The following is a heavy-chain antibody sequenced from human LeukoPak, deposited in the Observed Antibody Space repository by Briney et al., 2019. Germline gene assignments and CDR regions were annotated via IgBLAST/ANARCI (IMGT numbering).Heavy chain of an antibody. D-gene: IGHD3-22*01. CDR1: GGSISSYY. Sequence: SETLSLTCTVSGGSISSYYWSWIRQPPGKGLEWIGYISYSGSTNYNPSLKSRVTISVDTSKNQFSLKLSSVTAADTAVYYCARSLPGSGYYECRFDYWGQGTLVIVSS. V-gene: IGHV4-59*01. CDR3: ARSLPGSGYYECRFDY. J-gene: IGHJ4*02. CDR2: ISYSGST.